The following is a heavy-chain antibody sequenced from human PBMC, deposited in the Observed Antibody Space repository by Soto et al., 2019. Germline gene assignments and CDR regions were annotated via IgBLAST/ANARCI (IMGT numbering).Heavy chain of an antibody. D-gene: IGHD3-10*01. Sequence: ASVQVSCKASGYTFTGYYMHWVRQAPGQGLEWMGWINPNSGGTNYAQKFQGGVTMTRDTSISTAYMELSRLRSDDTAVYYCARDDIWFGEFIDYWGQGTLVTVSS. CDR2: INPNSGGT. CDR1: GYTFTGYY. V-gene: IGHV1-2*02. J-gene: IGHJ4*02. CDR3: ARDDIWFGEFIDY.